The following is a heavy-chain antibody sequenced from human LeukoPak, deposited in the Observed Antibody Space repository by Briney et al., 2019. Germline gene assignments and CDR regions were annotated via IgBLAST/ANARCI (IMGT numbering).Heavy chain of an antibody. CDR2: IYTSGST. CDR3: ARDATDYSNYRNYYGMDV. D-gene: IGHD4-11*01. J-gene: IGHJ6*02. Sequence: KPSETLSLTCTVSGGSISSYYWSWIRQPAGKGLEWIGRIYTSGSTNYNPSLKSRVTMSVDTSKHQFSLKLSSVTAADTAVHYCARDATDYSNYRNYYGMDVWGQGTTVTVSS. V-gene: IGHV4-4*07. CDR1: GGSISSYY.